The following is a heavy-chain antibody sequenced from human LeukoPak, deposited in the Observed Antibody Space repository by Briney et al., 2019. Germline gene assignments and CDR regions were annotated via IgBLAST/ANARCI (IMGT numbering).Heavy chain of an antibody. CDR1: GFTFSSYA. CDR3: ARGGPKVATIGFDY. CDR2: ISYDGSNK. D-gene: IGHD5-12*01. V-gene: IGHV3-30*01. Sequence: SGGSLRLSCAASGFTFSSYAMHWVRQAPGKGLEWVAVISYDGSNKYYADSVKGRFTISRDNSKNTLCLQMNSLRAEDTAVYYCARGGPKVATIGFDYWGQGTLVTVS. J-gene: IGHJ4*02.